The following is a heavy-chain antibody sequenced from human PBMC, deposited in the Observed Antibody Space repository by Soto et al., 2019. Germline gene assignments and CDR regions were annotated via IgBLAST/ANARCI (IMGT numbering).Heavy chain of an antibody. D-gene: IGHD1-1*01. Sequence: SETLSLTCTVSVVSISSGGYYWSWIRQHPGKGLEWIGYIYYSGSTYYNPSLKSRVTISVDTSKNQFSLKLSSVTAADTAVYYCARATTGTTHDAFDIWCQGTMVTGSS. V-gene: IGHV4-31*03. CDR1: VVSISSGGYY. CDR3: ARATTGTTHDAFDI. CDR2: IYYSGST. J-gene: IGHJ3*02.